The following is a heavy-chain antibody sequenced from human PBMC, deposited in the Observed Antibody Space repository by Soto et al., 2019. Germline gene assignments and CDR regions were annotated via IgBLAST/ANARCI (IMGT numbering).Heavy chain of an antibody. J-gene: IGHJ4*02. D-gene: IGHD2-2*01. CDR3: AIYHLELFRFDY. CDR1: DFSFTSHG. Sequence: ASVKVSCKAYDFSFTSHGISWVRQAPGQGLEWMGWISLYNGNTNYAQQFQGRVTMTTDTSKSTAYMELSSLRSDDTAMYFCAIYHLELFRFDYWGQGTLVTVPQ. CDR2: ISLYNGNT. V-gene: IGHV1-18*04.